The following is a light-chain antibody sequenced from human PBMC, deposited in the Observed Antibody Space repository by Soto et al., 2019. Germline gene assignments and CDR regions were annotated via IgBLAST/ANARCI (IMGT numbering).Light chain of an antibody. Sequence: QSALTQPASVSGSPGQSITISCTGTSIGVGGYNYVSWYQQHPGKAPKLMIYDVSNRPSGVSNRFSGSKSANTASLTISGLQAEDEADYYCSSYTSSSTRVFGTGTKLTVL. CDR2: DVS. J-gene: IGLJ1*01. V-gene: IGLV2-14*01. CDR3: SSYTSSSTRV. CDR1: SIGVGGYNY.